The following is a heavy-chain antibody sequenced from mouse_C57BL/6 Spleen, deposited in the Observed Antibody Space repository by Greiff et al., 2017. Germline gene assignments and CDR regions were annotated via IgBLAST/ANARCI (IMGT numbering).Heavy chain of an antibody. V-gene: IGHV1-50*01. CDR1: GYTFTSYW. Sequence: VQLQQPGAELVKPGASVKLSCKASGYTFTSYWMQWVKQRPGQGLEWIGEIDPSDSYTNYNQKFKGKATLTVDTSSSTAYMQLSSLTSEDSAVYYCARGGGADDGYYVGCWGKGTTLTVAS. CDR3: ARGGGADDGYYVGC. CDR2: IDPSDSYT. J-gene: IGHJ2*01. D-gene: IGHD2-3*01.